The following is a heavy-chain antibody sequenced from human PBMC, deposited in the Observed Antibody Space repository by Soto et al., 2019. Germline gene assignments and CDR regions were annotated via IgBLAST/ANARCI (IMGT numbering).Heavy chain of an antibody. D-gene: IGHD1-26*01. CDR1: GGTFSSYA. CDR2: IIPIFGTA. CDR3: AKFSGSYLTYYFDY. Sequence: SVKVSCKASGGTFSSYAISWVRQAPGQGLEWMGGIIPIFGTANYAQKFQGRVTTTADNSKNTLYLQMNSLRAEDTAVYYCAKFSGSYLTYYFDYWGQGTLVTVS. J-gene: IGHJ4*02. V-gene: IGHV1-69*06.